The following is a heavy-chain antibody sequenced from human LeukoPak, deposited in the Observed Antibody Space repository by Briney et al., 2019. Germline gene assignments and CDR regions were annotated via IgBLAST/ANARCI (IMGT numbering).Heavy chain of an antibody. CDR1: GGSISSSSYY. D-gene: IGHD1-26*01. V-gene: IGHV4-39*07. J-gene: IGHJ3*02. Sequence: SETLSLTCTVSGGSISSSSYYWSWIRQPPGKGLEWIGSIYHSGSTYYNPSLKSRVTISVDTSKNQFSLKLSSVTAADTAVYYCARDAGSAFDIWGQGTMVTVSS. CDR3: ARDAGSAFDI. CDR2: IYHSGST.